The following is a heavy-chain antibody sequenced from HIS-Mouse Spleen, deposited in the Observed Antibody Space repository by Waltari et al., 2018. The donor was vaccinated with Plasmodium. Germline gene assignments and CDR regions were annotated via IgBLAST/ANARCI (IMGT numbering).Heavy chain of an antibody. J-gene: IGHJ5*02. CDR2: ISSSSITI. CDR3: ARVNSGSYYWFDP. Sequence: EVQLVESGGGLVQPGGSLRLSCAASGFTFSSYSMNGVRQAPGKGLEWVSYISSSSITIYYADSVKGRFTISRDNAKNSLYLQMNSLRAEDTAVYYCARVNSGSYYWFDPWGQGTLVTVSS. CDR1: GFTFSSYS. V-gene: IGHV3-48*01. D-gene: IGHD1-26*01.